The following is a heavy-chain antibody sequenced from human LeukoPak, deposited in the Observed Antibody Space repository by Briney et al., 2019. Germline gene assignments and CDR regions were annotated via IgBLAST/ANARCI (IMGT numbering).Heavy chain of an antibody. CDR3: ATRGYCSGTSCYAPQP. CDR1: GFTFNIDS. D-gene: IGHD2-2*01. Sequence: GGSLRLSCAASGFTFNIDSMTWVRQAPGKGLECVSAISGSGASTYYADSVTGRFTISRDNSKNTLYLQMNSLRPEDTAVYYCATRGYCSGTSCYAPQPWGQGTLVTVSS. V-gene: IGHV3-23*01. J-gene: IGHJ5*02. CDR2: ISGSGAST.